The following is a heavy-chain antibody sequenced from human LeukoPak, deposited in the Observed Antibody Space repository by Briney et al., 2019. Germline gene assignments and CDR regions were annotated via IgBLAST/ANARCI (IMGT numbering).Heavy chain of an antibody. D-gene: IGHD4-17*01. V-gene: IGHV3-30*18. CDR3: AKDLSYDYGAYGGGFFYYYYGMDV. Sequence: GGSLRLSCAASGFTFSSYGMHWVRQAPGKGLEWVAVISYDGSNKYYADSVKGRFTISRDNSKNTLYLQMNSLRAEDTAVYYCAKDLSYDYGAYGGGFFYYYYGMDVWGKGTTVTVSS. J-gene: IGHJ6*04. CDR2: ISYDGSNK. CDR1: GFTFSSYG.